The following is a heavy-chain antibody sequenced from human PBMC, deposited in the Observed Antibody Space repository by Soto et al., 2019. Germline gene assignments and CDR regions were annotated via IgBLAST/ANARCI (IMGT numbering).Heavy chain of an antibody. J-gene: IGHJ5*02. Sequence: SETLSLTCTVSGGSISSYYWSWIRQPPGKGLEWIGYIYYSGSTNYNPSLKSRVTISVDTSKNQFSLKLSSVTAADTAVYYCARSRLYSSGWYWFDPWGQGTLVTVSS. D-gene: IGHD6-19*01. CDR2: IYYSGST. CDR1: GGSISSYY. CDR3: ARSRLYSSGWYWFDP. V-gene: IGHV4-59*08.